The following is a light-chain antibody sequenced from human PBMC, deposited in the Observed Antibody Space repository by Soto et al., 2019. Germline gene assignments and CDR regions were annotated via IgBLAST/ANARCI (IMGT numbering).Light chain of an antibody. Sequence: QSVLTQPASVSGSPGQSITISCTGTSSDVGGYNYVSWYQQQSGKAPKLMIHEVSNRPSGVSYRFSGSKSGNTASLTISGLQAEDEADYNCSSYTSSRAYVFGIGTKLTVL. CDR1: SSDVGGYNY. J-gene: IGLJ1*01. CDR2: EVS. V-gene: IGLV2-14*01. CDR3: SSYTSSRAYV.